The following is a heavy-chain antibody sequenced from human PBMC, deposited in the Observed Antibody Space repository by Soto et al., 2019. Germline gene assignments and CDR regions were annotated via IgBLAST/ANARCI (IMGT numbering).Heavy chain of an antibody. CDR3: ARQVVDGALAGSGSFDY. Sequence: QLQLQESGPGLVKPSETLSLTCTVSGVSISSSSYYWVWIRQPPGKGLAWIGTFYYSGNTYYNSSLKSRVTISGDTSENQFSLKLSSVTAADTAVYYCARQVVDGALAGSGSFDYWGQGTLVTVSS. J-gene: IGHJ4*02. CDR2: FYYSGNT. D-gene: IGHD3-10*01. V-gene: IGHV4-39*01. CDR1: GVSISSSSYY.